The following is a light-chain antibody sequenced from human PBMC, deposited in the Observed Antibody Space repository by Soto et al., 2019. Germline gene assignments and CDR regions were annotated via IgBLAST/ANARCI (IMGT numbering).Light chain of an antibody. V-gene: IGKV3-20*01. CDR2: GAS. CDR3: QQYGSLSWT. Sequence: EIVLTQSPGTLSLSPGERATLPCRASQNVDSNYLAWYQQKPGQPPRIIIFGASGRATGIPDRFSGSGSGTDFTLTISRLEPEDFAVYYCQQYGSLSWTFGQGTKVDIK. J-gene: IGKJ1*01. CDR1: QNVDSNY.